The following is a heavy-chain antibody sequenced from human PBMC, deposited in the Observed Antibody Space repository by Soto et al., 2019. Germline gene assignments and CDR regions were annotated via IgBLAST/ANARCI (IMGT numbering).Heavy chain of an antibody. Sequence: LSLTCAASGFTFDDYGMSWVRPAPGKGLEWVSGINWNGGSTGYADSVKGRFTISRDNAKNSLYLQMNSLRAEDTALYHCARVYSSSSAVDYWGQGTLVTVSS. J-gene: IGHJ4*02. CDR2: INWNGGST. D-gene: IGHD6-6*01. V-gene: IGHV3-20*01. CDR3: ARVYSSSSAVDY. CDR1: GFTFDDYG.